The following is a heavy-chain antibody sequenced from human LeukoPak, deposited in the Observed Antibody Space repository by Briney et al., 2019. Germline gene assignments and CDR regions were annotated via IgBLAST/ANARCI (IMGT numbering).Heavy chain of an antibody. CDR1: GGSISSGSYY. CDR3: ARAQVTDYYDSSGPFDY. D-gene: IGHD3-22*01. J-gene: IGHJ4*02. CDR2: IYTSGST. Sequence: SQTLSLTCTVSGGSISSGSYYWSWIRQPAGKGLEWIGRIYTSGSTNYNPSLKSRVTISVDTSKNQFSLKLSSVTAADTAMYYCARAQVTDYYDSSGPFDYWGQGTLVTVSS. V-gene: IGHV4-61*02.